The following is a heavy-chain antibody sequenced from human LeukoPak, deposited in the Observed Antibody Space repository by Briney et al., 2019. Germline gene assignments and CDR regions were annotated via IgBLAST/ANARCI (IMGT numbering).Heavy chain of an antibody. J-gene: IGHJ6*02. Sequence: SETLSLTCTVSGGSISSSSYYWGWIRQPPGKGLEWIVSIYYSGSTYYNPSLKSRVTISVDTSKNQFSLKLSSVTAADTAVYYCARLSGPYYYGMDVWGQGTTVTVSS. CDR3: ARLSGPYYYGMDV. V-gene: IGHV4-39*01. CDR2: IYYSGST. CDR1: GGSISSSSYY. D-gene: IGHD7-27*01.